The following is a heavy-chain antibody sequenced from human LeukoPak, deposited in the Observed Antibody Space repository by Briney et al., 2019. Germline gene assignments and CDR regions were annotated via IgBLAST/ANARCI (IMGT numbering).Heavy chain of an antibody. V-gene: IGHV3-23*01. CDR2: ISGSGGST. D-gene: IGHD3-10*01. J-gene: IGHJ5*02. Sequence: SWVRQAPGKGLEWVSAISGSGGSTYYADSVKGRFTISRDNYKNKLFLQMKSLCAEDKTGFYCPKEVLLWFGGLFRWFDPWGKGTLVTVSS. CDR3: PKEVLLWFGGLFRWFDP.